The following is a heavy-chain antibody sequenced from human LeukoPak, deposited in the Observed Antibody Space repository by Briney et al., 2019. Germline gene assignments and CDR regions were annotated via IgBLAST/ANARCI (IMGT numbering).Heavy chain of an antibody. J-gene: IGHJ4*02. V-gene: IGHV4-34*01. CDR2: INHSGST. CDR3: ARGPQGVAVAKIFDY. Sequence: SETLSLTCAVYGGSFSGYYWSWTRQPPGKGLEWIGEINHSGSTNYNPSLKSRVTISVDTSKNQFSLKLSSETAADTAVYYCARGPQGVAVAKIFDYWGQGTLVTVSS. CDR1: GGSFSGYY. D-gene: IGHD6-19*01.